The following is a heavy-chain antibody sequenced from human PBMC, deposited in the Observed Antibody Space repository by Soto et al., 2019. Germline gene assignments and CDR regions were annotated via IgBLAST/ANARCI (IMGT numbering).Heavy chain of an antibody. CDR2: IDPSDSYT. J-gene: IGHJ4*02. D-gene: IGHD3-22*01. Sequence: VRQMPGKGLEWMGRIDPSDSYTNYSPSFQGHVTISADKSISTAYLQWSSLKASDTAMYYCARLPDYYDSSGPSTPVDYWGQGTLVTVSS. CDR3: ARLPDYYDSSGPSTPVDY. V-gene: IGHV5-10-1*01.